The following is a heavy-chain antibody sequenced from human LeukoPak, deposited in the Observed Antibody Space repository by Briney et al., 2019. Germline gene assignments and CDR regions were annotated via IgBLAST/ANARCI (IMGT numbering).Heavy chain of an antibody. J-gene: IGHJ3*02. V-gene: IGHV4-59*01. Sequence: SETLSLTCTVSGGSISSYYWSWIRQPPGKGLEWIGYIHYSGSANYNPSLKSRVTISVDTSKNQFSLKLSSVTAADTAVYYCARPTPRDAFDIWGQGTMVTVSS. CDR1: GGSISSYY. D-gene: IGHD4-17*01. CDR2: IHYSGSA. CDR3: ARPTPRDAFDI.